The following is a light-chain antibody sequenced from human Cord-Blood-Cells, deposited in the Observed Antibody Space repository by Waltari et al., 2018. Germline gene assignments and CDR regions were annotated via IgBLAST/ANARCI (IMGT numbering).Light chain of an antibody. V-gene: IGKV4-1*01. Sequence: DIVMTQSPDSLAVSLGERATINCKSSQSVLYSSNNKNYLAWYQQKPGQPPKLLIYWASTWESGVPDRFSGSGSGTDFTLTISSLQAEDVAVYYCQQYYSTHTFGQGTKLEIK. J-gene: IGKJ2*01. CDR2: WAS. CDR3: QQYYSTHT. CDR1: QSVLYSSNNKNY.